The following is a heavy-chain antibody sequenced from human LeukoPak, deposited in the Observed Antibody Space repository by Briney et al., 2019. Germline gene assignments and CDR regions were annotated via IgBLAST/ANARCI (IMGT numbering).Heavy chain of an antibody. CDR2: IKQDGSEK. J-gene: IGHJ4*02. Sequence: GGSLRLSCAASGFTFSSYWMSWVRQAPGKGLEWVANIKQDGSEKYYVDSVKGRFTISRDNAKNSLYLQMNSLRAEDTAVYYCARVLGGYSYGGAFDYWGQGTLVTVSS. D-gene: IGHD5-18*01. CDR3: ARVLGGYSYGGAFDY. CDR1: GFTFSSYW. V-gene: IGHV3-7*01.